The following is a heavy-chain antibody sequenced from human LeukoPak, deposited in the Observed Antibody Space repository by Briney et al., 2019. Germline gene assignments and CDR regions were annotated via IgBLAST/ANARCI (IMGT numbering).Heavy chain of an antibody. V-gene: IGHV3-15*01. D-gene: IGHD3-22*01. CDR2: IKSNIDGGTT. Sequence: KAGGSLRVSCAASGFIFSDAWMSWVRQAPGKGLEWVGRIKSNIDGGTTDYAAPVKGRFTISRDDSKNTLHLQMNTLRAEDTAIYYCAKAGDSSGYYHFDYWGQGTLVTVSS. J-gene: IGHJ4*02. CDR1: GFIFSDAW. CDR3: AKAGDSSGYYHFDY.